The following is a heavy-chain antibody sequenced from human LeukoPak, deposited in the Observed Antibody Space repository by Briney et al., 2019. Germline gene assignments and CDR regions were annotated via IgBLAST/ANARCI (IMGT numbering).Heavy chain of an antibody. J-gene: IGHJ3*02. D-gene: IGHD2-2*01. CDR3: ARDMLYCSSTSCYVAFDI. V-gene: IGHV1-2*02. Sequence: ASVKVSCKASGYTFTGYYMHWVRQAPGQGLEWMGWINPNSGGTNYAQKFQGRVTMTRDTSISTAYMELSRLRSDDTAVYYCARDMLYCSSTSCYVAFDIWGQGTMVTVSS. CDR1: GYTFTGYY. CDR2: INPNSGGT.